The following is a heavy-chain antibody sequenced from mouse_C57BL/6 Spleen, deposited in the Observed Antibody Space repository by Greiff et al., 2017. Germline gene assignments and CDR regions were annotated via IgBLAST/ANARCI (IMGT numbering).Heavy chain of an antibody. CDR2: INPNNGGT. V-gene: IGHV1-26*01. J-gene: IGHJ2*01. Sequence: VQLQQSGPELVKPGASVKISCKASGYTFTDYYMNWVKQSHGKSLEWIGDINPNNGGTSYNQKFKGKATLTVDKSSSTAYMELRSLTSEDAAVYYCARKVPPFDYWGQGTTLTVSS. CDR3: ARKVPPFDY. CDR1: GYTFTDYY. D-gene: IGHD2-14*01.